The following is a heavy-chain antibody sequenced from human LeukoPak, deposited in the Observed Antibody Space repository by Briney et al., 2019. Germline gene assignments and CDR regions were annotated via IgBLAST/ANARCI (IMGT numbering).Heavy chain of an antibody. CDR3: ARERSSQGYFDF. CDR1: GGTFSSYA. CDR2: IIPIFGTA. V-gene: IGHV1-69*13. J-gene: IGHJ4*02. D-gene: IGHD6-6*01. Sequence: ASVKVSCKASGGTFSSYAISWVRQAPGQGLEWMGGIIPIFGTANYAQKFQGRVTITADESTSTAYMELSSLRSEDTAMYYCARERSSQGYFDFWGQGTLVTVSS.